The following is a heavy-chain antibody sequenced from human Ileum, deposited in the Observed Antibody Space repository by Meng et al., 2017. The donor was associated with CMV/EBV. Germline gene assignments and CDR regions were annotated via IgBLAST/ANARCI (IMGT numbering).Heavy chain of an antibody. CDR2: INHSGTT. J-gene: IGHJ6*02. V-gene: IGHV4-34*01. CDR1: GGSFSGYY. Sequence: SETLSLTCAVYGGSFSGYYWSWIRQPPGKGLEWIGEINHSGTTNYNPSLKSRVTISVDTFKNQFSLKLTSMTAADTVVYYCASSRYCTASSCPGLVYGMDVWGQGATVTVSS. D-gene: IGHD2-8*02. CDR3: ASSRYCTASSCPGLVYGMDV.